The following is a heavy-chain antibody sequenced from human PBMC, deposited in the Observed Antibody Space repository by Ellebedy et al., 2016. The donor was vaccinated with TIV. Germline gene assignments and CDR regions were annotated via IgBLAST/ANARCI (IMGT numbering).Heavy chain of an antibody. D-gene: IGHD6-13*01. Sequence: ASVKVSCXASGYTFTGYYMHWVRQAPGQGLEWMGWINPNSGGTNYAQKFQGRVTMTRDTSISTAYMELSRLRSEDTAVYYCARGIAAAVDLDYYGMDVWGQGTTVTVSS. V-gene: IGHV1-2*02. CDR3: ARGIAAAVDLDYYGMDV. J-gene: IGHJ6*02. CDR1: GYTFTGYY. CDR2: INPNSGGT.